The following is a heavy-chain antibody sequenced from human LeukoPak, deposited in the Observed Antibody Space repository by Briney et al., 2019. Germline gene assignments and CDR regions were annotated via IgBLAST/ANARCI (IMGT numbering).Heavy chain of an antibody. V-gene: IGHV1-69*08. D-gene: IGHD1-26*01. J-gene: IGHJ5*02. CDR1: GGTLNTHI. CDR3: ARVNLRGSQYNWFDP. Sequence: SVKVSCKASGGTLNTHIFTWVRQAPGQGLEWMGRITPIIDTTKYAQKFRGRMTITADKSTSTIYMELSSLRSDDTAVYYCARVNLRGSQYNWFDPRGQGTLVTVSS. CDR2: ITPIIDTT.